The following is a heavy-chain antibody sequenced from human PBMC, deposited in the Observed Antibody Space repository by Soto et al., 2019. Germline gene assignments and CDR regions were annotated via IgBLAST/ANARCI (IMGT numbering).Heavy chain of an antibody. CDR3: ARDPGYSYGYN. CDR1: GYTFTSYA. Sequence: ASVKVSCKASGYTFTSYAMHWVRQAPGQRLEWMGWINAGNGNTKYSQKFQGRVTITRDTSASTAYMELSSLRSEDTAVYYCARDPGYSYGYNWGKGTLVPVSS. J-gene: IGHJ4*02. V-gene: IGHV1-3*01. D-gene: IGHD5-18*01. CDR2: INAGNGNT.